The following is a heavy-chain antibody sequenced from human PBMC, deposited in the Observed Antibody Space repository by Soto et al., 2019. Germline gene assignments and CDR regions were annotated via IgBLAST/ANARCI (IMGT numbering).Heavy chain of an antibody. Sequence: ASVKVSCKTSGYTFTTYGVSWVRQAPGQGLEWMGWISAYNGNTNYAQKHQGRVTMTTDTSTSTAYMELRGLRSDDTAVYYCARDRYYYGSGSYYISWFDPWGQGTLVTVSS. CDR2: ISAYNGNT. CDR1: GYTFTTYG. J-gene: IGHJ5*02. CDR3: ARDRYYYGSGSYYISWFDP. V-gene: IGHV1-18*04. D-gene: IGHD3-10*01.